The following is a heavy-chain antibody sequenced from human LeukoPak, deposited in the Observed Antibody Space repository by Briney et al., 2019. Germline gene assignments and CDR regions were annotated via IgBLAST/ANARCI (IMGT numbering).Heavy chain of an antibody. J-gene: IGHJ4*02. D-gene: IGHD3-10*01. CDR2: IYHSGST. CDR3: ARSSIIISNYYGSGSYYHFDY. CDR1: GYSISSGYY. Sequence: SETLSLTCTVSGYSISSGYYWGWIRQPPGKGLEWIGSIYHSGSTYYNPSLKSRVTISVDTSKNQFSLKLSSVTAADTAVYYCARSSIIISNYYGSGSYYHFDYWGQGTLVTVSS. V-gene: IGHV4-38-2*02.